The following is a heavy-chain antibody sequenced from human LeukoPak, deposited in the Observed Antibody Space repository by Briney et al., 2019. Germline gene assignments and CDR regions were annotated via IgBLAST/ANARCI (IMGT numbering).Heavy chain of an antibody. D-gene: IGHD3-3*01. CDR2: INHSGST. V-gene: IGHV4-34*01. CDR3: ARGHLKYYDFWSSYSRSYMDV. CDR1: GGSFSGYY. Sequence: TSETLSLTCAVYGGSFSGYYWSWIRQPPGKGLEWIGEINHSGSTNYNPSLKSRVTISVDTSKNQSSLKLSSVTAADTAVYYCARGHLKYYDFWSSYSRSYMDVWGKGTTVTVSS. J-gene: IGHJ6*03.